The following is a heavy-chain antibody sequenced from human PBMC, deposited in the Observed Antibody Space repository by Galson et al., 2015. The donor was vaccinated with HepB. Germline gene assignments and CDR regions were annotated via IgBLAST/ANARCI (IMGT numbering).Heavy chain of an antibody. CDR1: GYTFTGYY. J-gene: IGHJ4*02. V-gene: IGHV1-2*02. CDR2: INPNSGGT. Sequence: SVKVSCKASGYTFTGYYMHWVRQAPGQGLEWMGWINPNSGGTNYAQKFQGRVTMTRDTSISTAYMELSRLRSDDTAVYYCARDQGLWFGDSRAGFDYWGQGTLVTVSS. D-gene: IGHD3-10*01. CDR3: ARDQGLWFGDSRAGFDY.